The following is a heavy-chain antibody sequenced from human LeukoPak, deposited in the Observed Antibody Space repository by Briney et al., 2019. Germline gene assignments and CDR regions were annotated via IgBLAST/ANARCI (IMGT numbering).Heavy chain of an antibody. V-gene: IGHV4-4*09. CDR3: ARLWELTRAFDI. CDR1: GGSISSYY. CDR2: IYTSGST. Sequence: PSETLCLTCTVSGGSISSYYWSWIRQPPGKGLEWIGYIYTSGSTNYNPSLNSRVTISVDTSKNQFSLKLSSVTAADTAVYYCARLWELTRAFDIWGQGTMVTVSS. J-gene: IGHJ3*02. D-gene: IGHD1-26*01.